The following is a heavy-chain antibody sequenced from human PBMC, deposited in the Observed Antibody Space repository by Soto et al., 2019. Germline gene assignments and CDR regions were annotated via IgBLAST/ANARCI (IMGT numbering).Heavy chain of an antibody. D-gene: IGHD5-12*01. CDR1: GGSISNADYY. J-gene: IGHJ6*02. CDR2: IYYSGSS. V-gene: IGHV4-30-4*01. CDR3: ARAIVVTVGGMDV. Sequence: QVQLQESGPGLVKPSQTLSLTCTVSGGSISNADYYWSWVRQPPGKGLEWIGYIYYSGSSFFNPYLKSRVTMSKDTSKNQYSLRLTSETYADTAVYYCARAIVVTVGGMDVWGRGTTVTVSS.